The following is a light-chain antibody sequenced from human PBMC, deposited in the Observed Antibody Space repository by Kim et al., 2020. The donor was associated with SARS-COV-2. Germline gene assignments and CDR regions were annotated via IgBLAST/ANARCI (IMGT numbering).Light chain of an antibody. CDR2: AAS. J-gene: IGKJ2*01. CDR1: QTISRY. V-gene: IGKV1-39*01. CDR3: QQSHSIPYT. Sequence: SASAGDSITIPCRASQTISRYLNWYQQKPGKAPNLLISAASTLQSGVPSRFSGGGSGTEFTLTINSLQPEDSATYYCQQSHSIPYTFGQGTKLEI.